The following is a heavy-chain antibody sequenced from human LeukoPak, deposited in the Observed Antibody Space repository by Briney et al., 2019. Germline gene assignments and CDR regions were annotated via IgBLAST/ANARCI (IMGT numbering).Heavy chain of an antibody. D-gene: IGHD2-21*02. CDR3: ARVEGDCMYWFDP. Sequence: TSQTLSLTCTVSGGSISSGGYYWSWIRQHPGKGLEWIGYIYYSGSTYYNPSLKSRVTISVDTSKNQFSLKLSSVTAADTAVYYCARVEGDCMYWFDPWGQGTLVTVSS. CDR2: IYYSGST. CDR1: GGSISSGGYY. V-gene: IGHV4-31*03. J-gene: IGHJ5*02.